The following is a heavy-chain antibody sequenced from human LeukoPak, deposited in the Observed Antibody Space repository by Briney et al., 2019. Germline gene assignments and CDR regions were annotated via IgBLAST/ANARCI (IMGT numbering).Heavy chain of an antibody. CDR1: GDSISSGDYY. Sequence: SETLSLTCTVSGDSISSGDYYWSWIRQPPGKGLEWIAYIYHTGSTYYNPSLRSRVIISVDTSKNQFSLKLSSMTAADMAVYYCARVDGPIDIWGQGTMVTVSS. V-gene: IGHV4-30-4*08. D-gene: IGHD4/OR15-4a*01. CDR3: ARVDGPIDI. CDR2: IYHTGST. J-gene: IGHJ3*02.